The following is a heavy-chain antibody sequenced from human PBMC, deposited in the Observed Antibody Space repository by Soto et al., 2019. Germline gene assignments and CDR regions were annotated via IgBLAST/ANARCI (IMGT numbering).Heavy chain of an antibody. J-gene: IGHJ6*03. D-gene: IGHD2-15*01. Sequence: EVQLVESGGGLVKPGGSLRLSCAASGFTFSNAWMSWVRQAPGKGLEWVGRIKSKTDGGTTDYAAPVKGRFTISRDDSKNTLYLQMNSLKTEDTAVYYCTTGYCSGGSCYYYYYMDVWGKGTTVTVSS. CDR3: TTGYCSGGSCYYYYYMDV. V-gene: IGHV3-15*01. CDR1: GFTFSNAW. CDR2: IKSKTDGGTT.